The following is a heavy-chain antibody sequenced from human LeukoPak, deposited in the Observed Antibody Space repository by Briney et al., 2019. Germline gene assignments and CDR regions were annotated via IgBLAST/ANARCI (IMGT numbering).Heavy chain of an antibody. D-gene: IGHD2-2*01. J-gene: IGHJ4*02. Sequence: PGGSLRLSCAASGFTFSSYGMHWVRQAPGKGLEWVAFIRYDGSNKYYADSVKGRFTISRDNSKNTLYLQMNSLRAEDTAVYYCAKDLGDCSSTSCYGYFDYWGQGTLVTVSS. V-gene: IGHV3-30*02. CDR3: AKDLGDCSSTSCYGYFDY. CDR1: GFTFSSYG. CDR2: IRYDGSNK.